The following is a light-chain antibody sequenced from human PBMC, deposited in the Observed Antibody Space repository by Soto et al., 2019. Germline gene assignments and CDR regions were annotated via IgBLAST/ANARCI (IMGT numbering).Light chain of an antibody. Sequence: DVQMTQSPSSLSAFVGDRVTITCRASQGIAPYLAWFQQKPGKVPKLLIYATSTLKSGVPSRFSGSGSGTDFTLTISSLQPEDGATYYCQKYNSAPLTFGGGTKVEIK. CDR2: ATS. CDR3: QKYNSAPLT. CDR1: QGIAPY. V-gene: IGKV1-27*01. J-gene: IGKJ4*01.